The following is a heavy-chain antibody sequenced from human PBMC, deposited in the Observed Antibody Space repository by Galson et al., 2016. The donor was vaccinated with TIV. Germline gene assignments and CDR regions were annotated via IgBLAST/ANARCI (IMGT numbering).Heavy chain of an antibody. CDR1: GYTFTDYA. CDR3: SRSGYIHCLVGLPSSFCYLDI. D-gene: IGHD5-18*01. Sequence: SVKVSCKASGYTFTDYAISWVRQAPGQGLEWMGWINTYNGDTNFAQKFQGRVTMTTETTTSTVYMDPRNLRSDDTAVYYCSRSGYIHCLVGLPSSFCYLDIWGRGTLVTVSS. CDR2: INTYNGDT. V-gene: IGHV1-18*01. J-gene: IGHJ2*01.